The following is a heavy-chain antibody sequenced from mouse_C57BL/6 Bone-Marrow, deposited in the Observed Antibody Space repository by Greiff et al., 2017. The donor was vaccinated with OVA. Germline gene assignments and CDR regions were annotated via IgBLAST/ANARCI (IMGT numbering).Heavy chain of an antibody. Sequence: QVHVKQSGAELVRPGTSVKVSCKASGYAFTNYLIEWVKQRPGQGLEWIGVINPGSGGTNYNEKFKGKATLTADKSSSTAYMQLSSLTSEDSAVYFWARSRGWLLPAYWGQGTLVTVSA. V-gene: IGHV1-54*01. CDR2: INPGSGGT. D-gene: IGHD2-3*01. CDR1: GYAFTNYL. J-gene: IGHJ3*01. CDR3: ARSRGWLLPAY.